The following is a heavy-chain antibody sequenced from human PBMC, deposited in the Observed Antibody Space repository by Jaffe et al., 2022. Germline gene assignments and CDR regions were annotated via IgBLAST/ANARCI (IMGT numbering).Heavy chain of an antibody. V-gene: IGHV3-48*01. Sequence: EVQLVESGGGLVQPGGSLRLSCAASGFTFSSYSMNWVRQAPGKGLEWVSYISSSSSTIYYADSVKGRFTISRDNAKNSLYLQMNSLRAEDTAVYYCARDSVLTHYDFWSGYYSDYWGQGTLVTVSS. CDR2: ISSSSSTI. D-gene: IGHD3-3*01. CDR1: GFTFSSYS. J-gene: IGHJ4*02. CDR3: ARDSVLTHYDFWSGYYSDY.